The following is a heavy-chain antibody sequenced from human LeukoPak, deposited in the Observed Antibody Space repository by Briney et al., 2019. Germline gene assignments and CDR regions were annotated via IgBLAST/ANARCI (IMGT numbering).Heavy chain of an antibody. Sequence: SETLSLTCTVSGGSISSYYWSWIRQPPGKGLEWIGYIYYSGRTNYNPSLKSRVTISVDTSKNQFSLKLSSVIAADTAVYYCARVSRLTGYYNDAFDIWGQGTMVTVSS. CDR1: GGSISSYY. V-gene: IGHV4-59*01. CDR2: IYYSGRT. J-gene: IGHJ3*02. D-gene: IGHD3-9*01. CDR3: ARVSRLTGYYNDAFDI.